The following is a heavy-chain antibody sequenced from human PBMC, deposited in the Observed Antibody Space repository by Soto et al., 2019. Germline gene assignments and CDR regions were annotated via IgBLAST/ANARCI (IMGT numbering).Heavy chain of an antibody. CDR2: IYYSGST. CDR3: ARGSYDILTGYMAQFSPPYLDY. D-gene: IGHD3-9*01. J-gene: IGHJ4*02. CDR1: GGSISSYY. V-gene: IGHV4-59*01. Sequence: SETLSLTCTVSGGSISSYYWSWIRQPPGKGLEWIGYIYYSGSTNYNPSLKSRVTISVDTSKNQFSLKLSSVTAADTAVYYCARGSYDILTGYMAQFSPPYLDYWGQGTLVTVSS.